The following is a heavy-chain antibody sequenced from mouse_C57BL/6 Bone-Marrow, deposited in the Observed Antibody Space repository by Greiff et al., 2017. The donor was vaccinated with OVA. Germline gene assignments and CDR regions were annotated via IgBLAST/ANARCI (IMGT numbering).Heavy chain of an antibody. CDR1: GYTFTEYT. D-gene: IGHD2-3*01. V-gene: IGHV1-62-2*01. Sequence: QVQLQQSGAELVKPGASVKLSCKASGYTFTEYTIHWVKQRSGQGLEWIGWFYPGSGSIKYNEKFKDKATLTADKSSSTVYMELSRLTSEDSAVYVCARHEETGGGYYFWYFDVWGTGTTVTVSS. CDR2: FYPGSGSI. CDR3: ARHEETGGGYYFWYFDV. J-gene: IGHJ1*03.